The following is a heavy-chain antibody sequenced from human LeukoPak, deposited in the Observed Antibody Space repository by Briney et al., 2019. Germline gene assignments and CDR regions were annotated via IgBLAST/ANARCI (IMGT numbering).Heavy chain of an antibody. Sequence: SETLSLTCTVSGGSISSGGYYWSWIRQHPGKGLEWIGYIYYSGSTYYNPSLKSRVTISVDTSKNQFSLKLSSVTAADTAVYYCARLGAPGDGYNWSLYYFDYWGQGTLVTVSS. J-gene: IGHJ4*02. V-gene: IGHV4-31*03. CDR1: GGSISSGGYY. CDR3: ARLGAPGDGYNWSLYYFDY. D-gene: IGHD5-24*01. CDR2: IYYSGST.